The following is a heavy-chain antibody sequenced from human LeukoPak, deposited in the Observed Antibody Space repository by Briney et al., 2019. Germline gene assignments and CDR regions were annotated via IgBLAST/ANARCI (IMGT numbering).Heavy chain of an antibody. CDR1: GFTFSSHD. CDR3: AKVAGAYVTLYYYYYMDV. J-gene: IGHJ6*03. CDR2: ISYDGGKK. D-gene: IGHD3-16*01. V-gene: IGHV3-30*18. Sequence: QPGGSLRLSCAASGFTFSSHDMHWVRQAPGKGLEWVAIISYDGGKKDYADSVKGRFTISRDNSKNTLYLQMNSLRAEDTAVYYCAKVAGAYVTLYYYYYMDVWGKGTTVTISS.